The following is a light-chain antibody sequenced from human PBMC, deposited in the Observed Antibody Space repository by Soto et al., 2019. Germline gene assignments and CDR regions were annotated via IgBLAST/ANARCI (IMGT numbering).Light chain of an antibody. Sequence: QSALTQPASVSGSPGQSITISCTRTSSDVGSYKYVSWYQHHPGKAPKLLISEVSNRPSGVSNRFSGSKSGNTASLTISGLQAEDEANYFCISYTDFSGPYVFGTGTKLTVL. V-gene: IGLV2-14*01. CDR1: SSDVGSYKY. CDR3: ISYTDFSGPYV. J-gene: IGLJ1*01. CDR2: EVS.